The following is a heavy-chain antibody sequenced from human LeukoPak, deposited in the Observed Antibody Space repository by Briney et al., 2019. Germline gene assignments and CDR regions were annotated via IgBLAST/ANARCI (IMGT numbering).Heavy chain of an antibody. V-gene: IGHV4-39*01. D-gene: IGHD5-24*01. CDR2: IYYSGST. CDR3: AVEMATITFFY. Sequence: SETLSLTCTVSGGSISSSSYYWGWIRQPPGKGLEWIGSIYYSGSTYYNPSLKSRVTISVDTSKNQFSLKLSSVTAADTAVYYCAVEMATITFFYWGQGTLVTVSS. CDR1: GGSISSSSYY. J-gene: IGHJ4*02.